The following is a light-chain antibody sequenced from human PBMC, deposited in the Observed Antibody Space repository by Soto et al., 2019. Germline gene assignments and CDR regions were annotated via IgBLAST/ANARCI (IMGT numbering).Light chain of an antibody. CDR3: GSYSGSTTLGDG. J-gene: IGLJ1*01. CDR1: GTDVGGYNF. CDR2: DVS. Sequence: QSVLTQPASVSGSPGQSITIPCTGTGTDVGGYNFVSWYQQHPGKAPKLIIYDVSDRPSGMSNRFSGSKSGNTASLTISGLQAEDEAVYFCGSYSGSTTLGDGFGTGTKVTVL. V-gene: IGLV2-14*01.